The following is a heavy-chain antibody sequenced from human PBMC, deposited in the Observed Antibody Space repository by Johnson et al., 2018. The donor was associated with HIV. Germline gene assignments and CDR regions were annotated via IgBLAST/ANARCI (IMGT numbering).Heavy chain of an antibody. V-gene: IGHV3-20*04. CDR2: INWNGGST. J-gene: IGHJ3*02. CDR1: GFTFDDYG. Sequence: VQLVESGGGVVRPGGSLRLSCAASGFTFDDYGMSWVRQAPGTGLAWVSGINWNGGSTGYADSVEGRFTISRVHAKNSLYLQMNSLRAEDTAVYYFAKDLQQPQRGEHALAQDAFDIWGQGTMVTVSS. D-gene: IGHD6-13*01. CDR3: AKDLQQPQRGEHALAQDAFDI.